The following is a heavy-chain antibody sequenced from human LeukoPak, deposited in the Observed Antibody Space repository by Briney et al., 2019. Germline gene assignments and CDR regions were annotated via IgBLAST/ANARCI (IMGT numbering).Heavy chain of an antibody. J-gene: IGHJ4*02. CDR2: IYYTGST. CDR3: ARLSKGRYFDYIFDY. V-gene: IGHV4-39*02. Sequence: SETLSLTCTVSGGSRDSVSSTTYYWGRLRRHPGKWLEWIGHIYYTGSTYYNPSLKSRVTMSVDTSKNHFSLKVSSVTAADTAVYYCARLSKGRYFDYIFDYWGQGTLVTVSS. D-gene: IGHD3-9*01. CDR1: GGSRDSVSSTTYY.